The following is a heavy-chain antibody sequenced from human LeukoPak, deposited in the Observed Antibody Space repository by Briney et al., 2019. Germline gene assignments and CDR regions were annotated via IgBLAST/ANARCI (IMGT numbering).Heavy chain of an antibody. CDR1: GYTYTSYG. CDR3: ARAREGYSGSWSTWFDP. D-gene: IGHD6-13*01. Sequence: ASVKVSCKASGYTYTSYGISWVRQAPGQGLEWMGWISAYNGNTNYAQKLQGRVTMTTDTSTSTAYTELRSLRSDDTAVYYCARAREGYSGSWSTWFDPWGQGTLVTVSS. V-gene: IGHV1-18*04. J-gene: IGHJ5*02. CDR2: ISAYNGNT.